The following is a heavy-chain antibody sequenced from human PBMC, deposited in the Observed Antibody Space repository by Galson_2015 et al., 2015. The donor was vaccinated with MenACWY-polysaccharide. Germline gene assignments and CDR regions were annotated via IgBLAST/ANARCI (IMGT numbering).Heavy chain of an antibody. CDR3: ARGVVPYYYFYMDV. D-gene: IGHD3-3*01. V-gene: IGHV3-74*01. CDR1: GFTFSSYW. J-gene: IGHJ6*03. Sequence: SLRLSCAASGFTFSSYWMHWVRQAPGKGLVWVSRINSDGSSTTYADSVKGRFTISRDNAKNTLYLQLNSLRAEDTAVYYCARGVVPYYYFYMDVWGKGTTVTVSS. CDR2: INSDGSST.